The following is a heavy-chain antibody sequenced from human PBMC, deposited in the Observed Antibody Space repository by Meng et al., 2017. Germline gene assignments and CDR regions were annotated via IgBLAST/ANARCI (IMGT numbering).Heavy chain of an antibody. D-gene: IGHD1-26*01. CDR1: GFTFGSYG. V-gene: IGHV3-33*01. J-gene: IGHJ3*02. CDR2: IWYDGSNK. CDR3: ARDSGATDAFDI. Sequence: GGSLRLSCAASGFTFGSYGMHWVRQAPGKGLEWVAVIWYDGSNKYYADSVKGRFTISRDNSKNTLYLQMNSLRAEDTAVYYCARDSGATDAFDIWGQGTMVTVSS.